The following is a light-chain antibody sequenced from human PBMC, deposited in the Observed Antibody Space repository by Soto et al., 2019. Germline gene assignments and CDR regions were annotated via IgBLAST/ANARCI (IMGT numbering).Light chain of an antibody. CDR1: QSISNY. J-gene: IGKJ1*01. V-gene: IGKV1-39*01. CDR3: QHSFSSLWT. Sequence: DIQMTQSPSSLSASVGDRVTITCRASQSISNYLNWYQQKPGKAPKLLIYAASSMQSGVPSRFSGSGSETDFTLTISSLQSDDSVTYYCQHSFSSLWTFGQGTKVEV. CDR2: AAS.